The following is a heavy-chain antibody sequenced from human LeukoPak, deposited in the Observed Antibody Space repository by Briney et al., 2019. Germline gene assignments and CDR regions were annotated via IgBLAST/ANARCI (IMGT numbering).Heavy chain of an antibody. V-gene: IGHV4-59*01. Sequence: SETLSLTCTVSGASISSSFWSWIRQPPGKGLEWIGYISYTGSTNYNPSLKSRVTISVDTSKNQFSLKLSSVTAADTAVYYCARRIRFTMAFDIWGPGTMVTVSS. J-gene: IGHJ3*02. CDR1: GASISSSF. CDR3: ARRIRFTMAFDI. CDR2: ISYTGST. D-gene: IGHD3-10*01.